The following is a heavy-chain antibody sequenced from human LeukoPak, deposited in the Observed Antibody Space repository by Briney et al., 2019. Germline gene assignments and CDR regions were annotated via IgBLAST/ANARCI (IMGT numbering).Heavy chain of an antibody. CDR1: GFTFSSYA. D-gene: IGHD6-19*01. CDR3: ARDQEGSGLGDY. Sequence: GGSLRLSCAATGFTFSSYAMHWVRQAPGKGLEWVAVISYDGSNKYYADSVKGRFTISRDNSKNTLYLQMNSLRAEDTAVYYCARDQEGSGLGDYWGQGTLVTVSS. J-gene: IGHJ4*02. CDR2: ISYDGSNK. V-gene: IGHV3-30*04.